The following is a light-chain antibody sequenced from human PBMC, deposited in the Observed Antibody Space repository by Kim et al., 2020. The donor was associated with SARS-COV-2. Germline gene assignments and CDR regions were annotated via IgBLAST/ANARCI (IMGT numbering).Light chain of an antibody. CDR3: QQYGSSPPLT. J-gene: IGKJ4*01. V-gene: IGKV3-20*01. CDR1: QSVSSSY. Sequence: PGERASLSCRASQSVSSSYLAWYQQKPGQAPRLLIYGASSRATGIPDRFSGSGSGTDFTLTISRLEPEDFAVYYCQQYGSSPPLTFGGGTKVDIK. CDR2: GAS.